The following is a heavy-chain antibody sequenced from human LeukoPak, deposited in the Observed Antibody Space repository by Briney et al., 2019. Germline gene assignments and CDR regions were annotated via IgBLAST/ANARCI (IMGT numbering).Heavy chain of an antibody. D-gene: IGHD6-13*01. CDR1: GSTFSTYA. J-gene: IGHJ4*02. V-gene: IGHV3-23*01. Sequence: TGGSLRLSCAASGSTFSTYAMSWVRQAPGKGLEWVSAISSSGGSTYYADSVKGRFTISRDNSKNTLYLQMNSLRAEDTAVYYCAKYCGYSSSWYKLGFDYWGQGTLVTVSS. CDR2: ISSSGGST. CDR3: AKYCGYSSSWYKLGFDY.